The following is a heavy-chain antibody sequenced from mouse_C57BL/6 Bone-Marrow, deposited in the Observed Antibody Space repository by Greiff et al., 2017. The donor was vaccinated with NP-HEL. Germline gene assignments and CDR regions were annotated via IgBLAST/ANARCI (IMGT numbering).Heavy chain of an antibody. J-gene: IGHJ1*03. CDR1: GYTFTSYG. CDR2: IYPRSGNT. D-gene: IGHD1-1*01. CDR3: ARGIYYGSSYSYWYFDV. Sequence: QVQLQQSGAELARPGASVKLSCKASGYTFTSYGISWVKQRTGQGLEWIGEIYPRSGNTYYNEKFKGKATLTADKSSSTAYMELRSLTSEDSAVYFFARGIYYGSSYSYWYFDVWGTGTTVTVSS. V-gene: IGHV1-81*01.